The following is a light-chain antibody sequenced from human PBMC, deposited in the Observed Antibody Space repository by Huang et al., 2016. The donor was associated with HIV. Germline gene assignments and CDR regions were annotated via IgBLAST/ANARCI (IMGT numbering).Light chain of an antibody. Sequence: DIIMTQSPDSLAVSLGERATLNCRSSQSVYSSSTSKDYMAWFQQKPGQPPRLLLFWASPREAGVPDRFAGSGSGTHFPLTIASLEAEDAAIYYCQQYYSSPQTFGQGTRV. J-gene: IGKJ1*01. CDR2: WAS. V-gene: IGKV4-1*01. CDR1: QSVYSSSTSKDY. CDR3: QQYYSSPQT.